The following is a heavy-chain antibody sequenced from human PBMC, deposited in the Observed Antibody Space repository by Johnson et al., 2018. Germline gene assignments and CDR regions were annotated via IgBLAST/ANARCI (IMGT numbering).Heavy chain of an antibody. Sequence: QVQLVESGGGVVQPGRSLRLSCAASGFTFSIYGMHWDRQAPGTGLEWSAVISYDGSNKYYADSVKGRFTFSRDKSKNTLYMQMNSLSAEDTAVDDCARDGGLYYYYYYMDVWGKGTTVTVSS. CDR2: ISYDGSNK. V-gene: IGHV3-30*03. CDR3: ARDGGLYYYYYYMDV. J-gene: IGHJ6*03. CDR1: GFTFSIYG.